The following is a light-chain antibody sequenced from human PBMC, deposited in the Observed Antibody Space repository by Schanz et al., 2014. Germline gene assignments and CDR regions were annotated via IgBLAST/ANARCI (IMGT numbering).Light chain of an antibody. CDR1: SSDVGGYNY. V-gene: IGLV2-14*01. J-gene: IGLJ2*01. Sequence: QSALTQPASVSGSPGQSITISCTGTSSDVGGYNYVSWYQQYPGKVPKVMIYDVSDRPSGVSNRFSGSKSGNTASLTISGLQAEDEADYYCSSYTSSSLVFGGGTKLTVL. CDR2: DVS. CDR3: SSYTSSSLV.